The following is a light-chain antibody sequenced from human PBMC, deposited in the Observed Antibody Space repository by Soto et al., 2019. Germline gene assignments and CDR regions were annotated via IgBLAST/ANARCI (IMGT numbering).Light chain of an antibody. CDR1: RGISSN. CDR2: DAS. Sequence: IVMTQSPATLSVSPGERATLSCRASRGISSNLAWYQQKPGQAPRLLIYDASNRATGIPARFSGSGSGTDFTLTISSLEPEDFAVYYCYQRSNWPPTFGGGTKVDIK. J-gene: IGKJ4*01. V-gene: IGKV3-11*01. CDR3: YQRSNWPPT.